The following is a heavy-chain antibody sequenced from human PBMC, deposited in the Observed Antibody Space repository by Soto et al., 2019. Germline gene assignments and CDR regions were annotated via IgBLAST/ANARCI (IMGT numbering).Heavy chain of an antibody. CDR1: GFTFTSSA. CDR3: ARAWVVVTAPDY. V-gene: IGHV1-58*01. D-gene: IGHD2-21*02. CDR2: IDAGSGNT. J-gene: IGHJ4*02. Sequence: SVKVSCKASGFTFTSSAVQWVRQARGQRLEWIGWIDAGSGNTNYAQKFQGRVTITRDMSASTAYMELSSLRSEDTAVYYCARAWVVVTAPDYWGQGTLVTVSS.